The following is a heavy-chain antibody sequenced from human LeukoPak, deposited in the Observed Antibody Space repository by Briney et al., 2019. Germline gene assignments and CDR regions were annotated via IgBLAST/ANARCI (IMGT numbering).Heavy chain of an antibody. Sequence: SQTLSLTCAIPGDSVSSNSVTWNWIRQSPSRGLEWLGRTYYRSTWYNDYAVSVRGRITVNPDTSKNQFSLHLNSVTPEDTAVYYCARRLTQYDCFDPWGQGILVTVPS. D-gene: IGHD2-2*01. V-gene: IGHV6-1*01. CDR1: GDSVSSNSVT. CDR3: ARRLTQYDCFDP. J-gene: IGHJ5*02. CDR2: TYYRSTWYN.